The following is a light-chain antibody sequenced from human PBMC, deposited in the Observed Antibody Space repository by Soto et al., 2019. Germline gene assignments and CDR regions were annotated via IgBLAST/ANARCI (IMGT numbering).Light chain of an antibody. CDR3: QQFGDSLT. Sequence: EIVLTQSPGTLSLSPGDRANLPCRASQSVSSTYLVWYQQKPGQAPRLLIYGATSRASGIPDRFSGSGSGTDFTLTISRLEPEDFAVYYCQQFGDSLTFGPGTKVDI. CDR1: QSVSSTY. CDR2: GAT. J-gene: IGKJ3*01. V-gene: IGKV3-20*01.